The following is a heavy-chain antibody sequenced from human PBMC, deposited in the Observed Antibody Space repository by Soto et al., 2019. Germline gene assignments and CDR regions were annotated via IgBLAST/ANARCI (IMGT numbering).Heavy chain of an antibody. CDR2: ISIKPNSYAT. Sequence: PGWSLRLSCVAAGFTFRGSTIHWVRQASGKGLKWIGLISIKPNSYATVYAASVTGRFTISRDDSKNTAFLQMNSLKTEDTAVYYCTRDYENSNYYFDYWGRGTLVTGSS. CDR1: GFTFRGST. CDR3: TRDYENSNYYFDY. V-gene: IGHV3-73*01. D-gene: IGHD3-22*01. J-gene: IGHJ4*02.